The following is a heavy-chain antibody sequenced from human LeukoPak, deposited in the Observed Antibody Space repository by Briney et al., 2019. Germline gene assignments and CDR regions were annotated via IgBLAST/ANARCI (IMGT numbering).Heavy chain of an antibody. CDR2: ISGSGRRT. CDR3: ARDTSGTGDY. J-gene: IGHJ4*02. CDR1: GFTFSSYA. D-gene: IGHD2-8*02. Sequence: GGSLRLSCAASGFTFSSYAMSWVRQAPGKGLEGVSAISGSGRRTYYADSVKGRFTISRDNSKNTLYLQMNSLRAEDTAVYYCARDTSGTGDYWGQGTLVTVSS. V-gene: IGHV3-23*01.